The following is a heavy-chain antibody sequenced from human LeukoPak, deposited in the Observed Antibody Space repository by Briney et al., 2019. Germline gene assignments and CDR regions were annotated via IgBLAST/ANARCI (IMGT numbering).Heavy chain of an antibody. D-gene: IGHD3-10*01. CDR1: GGSISSYY. CDR3: SGARVDRGSKSLWFGHPGDYYYGLDV. V-gene: IGHV4-4*09. Sequence: SETLSLTCSVSGGSISSYYWSWIRQPPGKGLEWIGYIYPSGSTNYNPSLESRVTISVDTSRNQFSLKLSSVTAADTAVYYCSGARVDRGSKSLWFGHPGDYYYGLDVWGQGTTVTVSS. J-gene: IGHJ6*02. CDR2: IYPSGST.